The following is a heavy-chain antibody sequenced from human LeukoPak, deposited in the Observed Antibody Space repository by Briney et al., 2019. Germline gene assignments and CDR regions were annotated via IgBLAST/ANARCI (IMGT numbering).Heavy chain of an antibody. V-gene: IGHV4-4*09. D-gene: IGHD3-16*01. CDR3: AGLMGGPWRIDS. CDR2: IFTSRSS. CDR1: GDSIRSDS. J-gene: IGHJ5*01. Sequence: SETLSLTCSVSGDSIRSDSWSWIRQFPGGGLEWIGYIFTSRSSNYNPSLRSRVTISGATSMNRSSLSLNSVTAADTAVSFCAGLMGGPWRIDSWGQGPLVTVSS.